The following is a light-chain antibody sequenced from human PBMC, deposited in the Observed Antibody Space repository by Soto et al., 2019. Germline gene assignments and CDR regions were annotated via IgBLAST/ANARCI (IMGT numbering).Light chain of an antibody. CDR1: FSDLGDYNY. V-gene: IGLV2-14*03. CDR3: SSKRSSTRG. CDR2: DDS. J-gene: IGLJ1*01. Sequence: QSALTQPASVSGSPGQSITISCTETFSDLGDYNYVSWYQQHPGKAPKLIIYDDSNRPSGVSNRFSGSKSGNTASLTISGLQAEDEADYFCSSKRSSTRGFGTGTNSPS.